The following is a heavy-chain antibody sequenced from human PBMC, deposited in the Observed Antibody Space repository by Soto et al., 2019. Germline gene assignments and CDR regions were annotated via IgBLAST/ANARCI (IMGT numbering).Heavy chain of an antibody. CDR2: IIPIFGTA. J-gene: IGHJ6*02. V-gene: IGHV1-69*13. D-gene: IGHD6-19*01. CDR1: GGTFSSYA. Sequence: SVKVSCKASGGTFSSYAISWVRQAPGQGLEWMGGIIPIFGTANYAQKFQGRVTITADESTSTAYMELSSLRSEDTAVYYCAGNRWLVGDYYNGISVWGQGTTVTFSS. CDR3: AGNRWLVGDYYNGISV.